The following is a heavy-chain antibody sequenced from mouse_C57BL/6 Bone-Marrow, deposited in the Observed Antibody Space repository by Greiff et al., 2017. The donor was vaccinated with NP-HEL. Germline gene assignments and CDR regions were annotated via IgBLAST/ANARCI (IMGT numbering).Heavy chain of an antibody. CDR2: SRNKANDYTT. D-gene: IGHD1-1*01. V-gene: IGHV7-1*01. Sequence: EVKLMESGGGLVQSGRSLRLSCATSGFTFSDFYMEWVRQAPGKGLEWIAASRNKANDYTTEYSASVKGRVIVSRDTSHSILYLQMNALRAEDTAIYYCARENYEGYFDYWGQGTTLTVSS. CDR1: GFTFSDFY. J-gene: IGHJ2*01. CDR3: ARENYEGYFDY.